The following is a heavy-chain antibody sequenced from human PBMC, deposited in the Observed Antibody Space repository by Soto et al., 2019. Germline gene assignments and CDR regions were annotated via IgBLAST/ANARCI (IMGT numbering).Heavy chain of an antibody. CDR1: GGSFSGYY. J-gene: IGHJ4*02. CDR2: VNHGGST. V-gene: IGHV4-34*01. CDR3: ARGLGKTGILSAVGN. D-gene: IGHD6-13*01. Sequence: SETLSLTCAVYGGSFSGYYWSWIRHAPGKGLEWLGEVNHGGSTNYNPSLKSRVTISVDTSKNQFSLKLSSVTAADTAVYYCARGLGKTGILSAVGNWGPGTLVTVSS.